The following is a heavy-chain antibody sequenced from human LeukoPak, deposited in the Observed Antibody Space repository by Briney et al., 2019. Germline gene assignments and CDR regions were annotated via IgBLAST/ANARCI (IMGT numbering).Heavy chain of an antibody. CDR2: INSDGSGT. Sequence: QPGGSLRLSCAASGFTFSTYWMLWVRQAPGKGLVWVSRINSDGSGTSFADSVKGRFTISRDNAKNTLYLQMNSLRAEDTAVYYCARGITASGTLHFDLWGRGTLVTVSS. V-gene: IGHV3-74*01. J-gene: IGHJ2*01. CDR1: GFTFSTYW. CDR3: ARGITASGTLHFDL. D-gene: IGHD6-13*01.